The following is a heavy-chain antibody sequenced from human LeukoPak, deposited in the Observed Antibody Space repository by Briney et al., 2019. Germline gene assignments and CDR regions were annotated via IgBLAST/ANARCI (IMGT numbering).Heavy chain of an antibody. D-gene: IGHD1-26*01. J-gene: IGHJ4*02. CDR1: GFTFTSSA. CDR2: IVVGSGNT. V-gene: IGHV1-58*01. Sequence: SVKVSCKASGFTFTSSAVQWVRQARGQRLEWIGWIVVGSGNTNYAQKFKERVTITRDMSTSTAYMELSSLRSEDTAVYYCAARSYRLTYYFDYWGQGTLVTVSS. CDR3: AARSYRLTYYFDY.